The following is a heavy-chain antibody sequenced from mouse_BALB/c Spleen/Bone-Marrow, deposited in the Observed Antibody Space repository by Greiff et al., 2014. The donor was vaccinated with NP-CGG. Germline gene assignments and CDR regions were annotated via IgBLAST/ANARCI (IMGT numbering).Heavy chain of an antibody. Sequence: EVMLVESGGGLVKPGGSLKLSCAASGFTFSSYAMSWVRQTPEKRLEWVASISSGGSTYYPDSVKGRFTISRDNARNILYLRMSSLRSEDTAMYYCARGGGYYYAMDYWGQGTSVTVSS. CDR3: ARGGGYYYAMDY. CDR1: GFTFSSYA. V-gene: IGHV5-6-5*01. CDR2: ISSGGST. J-gene: IGHJ4*01.